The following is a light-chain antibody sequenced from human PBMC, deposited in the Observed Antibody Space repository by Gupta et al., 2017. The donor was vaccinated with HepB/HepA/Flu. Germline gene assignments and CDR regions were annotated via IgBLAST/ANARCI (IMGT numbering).Light chain of an antibody. J-gene: IGKJ1*01. CDR1: QTVSSTY. CDR3: HQYGSSSRT. V-gene: IGKV3-20*01. CDR2: AAS. Sequence: EIVLTQSPGTLSLSPGERATLSCRTSQTVSSTYLAWYQQKPGQAPRLLIYAASNRATGIPDRFSGSGSGTDFTLTISRLEPEDFAVYYCHQYGSSSRTFGQGTEVEIK.